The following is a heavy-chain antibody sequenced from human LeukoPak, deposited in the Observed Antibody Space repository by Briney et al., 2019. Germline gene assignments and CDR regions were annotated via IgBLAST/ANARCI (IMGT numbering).Heavy chain of an antibody. J-gene: IGHJ4*02. Sequence: GGSLRLSCAASGFTFRSYPMSWVRQAPGKGLEWVSTISPSGGSTYYADSVKGRFTLSRDNSENTLYLQMNILRAEDTAVYYCAMVGGLWFGGYYFDYWGQGTLVTVSS. D-gene: IGHD3-10*01. CDR2: ISPSGGST. CDR1: GFTFRSYP. V-gene: IGHV3-23*01. CDR3: AMVGGLWFGGYYFDY.